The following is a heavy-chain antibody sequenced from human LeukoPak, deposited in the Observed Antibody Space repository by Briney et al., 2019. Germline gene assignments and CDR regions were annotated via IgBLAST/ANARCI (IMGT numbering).Heavy chain of an antibody. Sequence: SETLSLTCTVSGGSISSYYWSWIRQPPGKGLEWIGYIYYSGSTYYNPSLKSRVTISVDTSKNQFSLKLSSVTAADTAVYYCARDFADYYGSGSYYSHWFDPWGQGTLVTVSS. J-gene: IGHJ5*02. V-gene: IGHV4-59*12. CDR1: GGSISSYY. D-gene: IGHD3-10*01. CDR2: IYYSGST. CDR3: ARDFADYYGSGSYYSHWFDP.